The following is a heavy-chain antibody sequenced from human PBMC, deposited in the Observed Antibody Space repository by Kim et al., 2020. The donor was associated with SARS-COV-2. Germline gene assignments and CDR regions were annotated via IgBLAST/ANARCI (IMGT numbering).Heavy chain of an antibody. V-gene: IGHV3-23*01. CDR3: AKDLDTAMVSNYFDY. CDR1: GFTFSSYA. J-gene: IGHJ4*02. CDR2: ISGSGGST. Sequence: GGSLRLSCAASGFTFSSYAMSWVRQAPGRGLEWVSAISGSGGSTYYADSVKGRFTISRDNSKNTLYLQMNSLRAEDTAVYYCAKDLDTAMVSNYFDYWGQGTLVTVSS. D-gene: IGHD5-18*01.